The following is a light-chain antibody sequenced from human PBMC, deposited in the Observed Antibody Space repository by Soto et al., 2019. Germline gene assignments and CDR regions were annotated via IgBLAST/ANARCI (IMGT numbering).Light chain of an antibody. V-gene: IGLV1-47*01. CDR1: SSNIGSNY. J-gene: IGLJ2*01. CDR2: RNN. CDR3: AAWDDRLSGLV. Sequence: QSVLTQPPSASGTPGQRVTISCSGSSSNIGSNYVYWYHQLPGTAPKLVIYRNNQRPSGVPDRISGSKSGTSASLAISGLRYEDEADYYCAAWDDRLSGLVFGRGTQLTVL.